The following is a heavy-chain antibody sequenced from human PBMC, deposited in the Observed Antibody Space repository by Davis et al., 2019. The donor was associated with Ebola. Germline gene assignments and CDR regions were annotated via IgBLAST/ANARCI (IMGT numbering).Heavy chain of an antibody. V-gene: IGHV3-21*01. CDR3: ARDLYDFWSGYYHTYFDY. CDR2: ISSSSSYI. Sequence: GESLKISCAASGFTVSSNHMSWVRQAPGKGLEWVSSISSSSSYIYYADSVKGRFTISRDNAKNSLYPQMNSLRAEDTAVYYCARDLYDFWSGYYHTYFDYWGQGTLVTVSS. J-gene: IGHJ4*02. CDR1: GFTVSSNH. D-gene: IGHD3-3*01.